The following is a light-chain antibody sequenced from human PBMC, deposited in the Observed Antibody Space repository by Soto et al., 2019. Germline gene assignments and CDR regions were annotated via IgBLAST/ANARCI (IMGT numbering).Light chain of an antibody. CDR2: AAS. Sequence: DIQMTQSPSSVSASVGDRIIITCRASQYISTWLAWYQQKPGEAPKLLIFAASRLHGGVPSRFRGSGSGTDFTLTINNPQPEDFATYYCQQADSFPLSFGGGTKLEVK. V-gene: IGKV1D-12*01. J-gene: IGKJ4*01. CDR3: QQADSFPLS. CDR1: QYISTW.